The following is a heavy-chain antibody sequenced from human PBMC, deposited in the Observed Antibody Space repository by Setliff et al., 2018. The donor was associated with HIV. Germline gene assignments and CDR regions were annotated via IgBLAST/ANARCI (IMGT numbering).Heavy chain of an antibody. V-gene: IGHV1-24*01. D-gene: IGHD6-19*01. CDR2: LDPKDGKT. CDR1: GYTLTELS. J-gene: IGHJ4*02. CDR3: ARGYTMWLVNYYFDY. Sequence: ASVKVSCKVSGYTLTELSMHWVRQAPGKGLEWMGGLDPKDGKTNYAQKFQGRVTLTRDTSTPTAYMELVGLKSDDTAVYYCARGYTMWLVNYYFDYWGQGTRVTVSS.